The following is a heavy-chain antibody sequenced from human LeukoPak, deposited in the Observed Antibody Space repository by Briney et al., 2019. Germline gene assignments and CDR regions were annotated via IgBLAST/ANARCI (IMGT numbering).Heavy chain of an antibody. CDR1: GGSISSYY. CDR3: ARGVTMVQGYYYYMDV. D-gene: IGHD3-10*01. V-gene: IGHV4-59*01. Sequence: TSETLFLTCTVSGGSISSYYWSWTRQPPGKGLEWIGYISDTGNTNYNPSLKSRVTMSVDTSKDQFSLKLSSVTAADTAVYSCARGVTMVQGYYYYMDVWGKGTTVTVSS. CDR2: ISDTGNT. J-gene: IGHJ6*03.